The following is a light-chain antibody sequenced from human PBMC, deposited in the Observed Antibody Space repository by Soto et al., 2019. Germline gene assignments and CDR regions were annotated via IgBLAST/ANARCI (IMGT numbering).Light chain of an antibody. CDR1: QSVSDW. V-gene: IGKV1-5*01. CDR3: QRYNNYPWT. J-gene: IGKJ1*01. Sequence: DIQMTQSPSTLSASIGDRVTITCRASQSVSDWLAWYQQKPGKAPTLLIYDASILQSGVPSRFSGSGSGTEFTHTISSLQPDDFATYYCQRYNNYPWTFGPGTKVDIK. CDR2: DAS.